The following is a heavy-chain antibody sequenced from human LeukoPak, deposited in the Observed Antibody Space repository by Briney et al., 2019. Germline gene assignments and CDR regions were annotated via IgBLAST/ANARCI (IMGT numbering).Heavy chain of an antibody. CDR2: IKHDGSGP. Sequence: GGSLRHSCAVSGFRFSNYWMTWVRQAPGKGLEWVANIKHDGSGPSYLDSVKGRFTISRDNARNLLSLQMSSLRAEDTAVYYCARAREITVSGTDYFDYWGQGTLVTVSS. V-gene: IGHV3-7*01. CDR1: GFRFSNYW. J-gene: IGHJ4*02. CDR3: ARAREITVSGTDYFDY. D-gene: IGHD6-19*01.